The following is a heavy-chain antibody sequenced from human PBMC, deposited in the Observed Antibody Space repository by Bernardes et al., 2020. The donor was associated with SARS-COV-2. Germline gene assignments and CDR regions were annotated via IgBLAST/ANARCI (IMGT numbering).Heavy chain of an antibody. CDR1: GGSFSGYY. D-gene: IGHD2-2*02. CDR2: INPSGST. Sequence: SQPLSPTCAVYGGSFSGYYWSWIRQPPGKGLEWIGEINPSGSTNYNPSLKSRVTISVDTSKNQFSLKLSSVTAADTAVYYCARMQYQLLYQDYYYYYYMDVWGKGTTVTVSS. J-gene: IGHJ6*03. CDR3: ARMQYQLLYQDYYYYYYMDV. V-gene: IGHV4-34*01.